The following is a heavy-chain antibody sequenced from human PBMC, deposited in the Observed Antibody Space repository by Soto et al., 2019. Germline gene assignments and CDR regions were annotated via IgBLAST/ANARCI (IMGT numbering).Heavy chain of an antibody. V-gene: IGHV4-59*08. CDR1: GGSISSYY. D-gene: IGHD6-19*01. Sequence: SETLSLTCTVSGGSISSYYWSWIRQPPGKGLEWIGYIYYSGSTNYNPSLKSRVTISVDTSKNQFSLKLSSVTAADTAVYYCARQLSSGWPEFDYWGQGTLVTVSS. CDR2: IYYSGST. J-gene: IGHJ4*02. CDR3: ARQLSSGWPEFDY.